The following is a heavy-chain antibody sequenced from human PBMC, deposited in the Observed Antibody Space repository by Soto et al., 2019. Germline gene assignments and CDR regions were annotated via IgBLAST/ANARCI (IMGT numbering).Heavy chain of an antibody. D-gene: IGHD1-26*01. J-gene: IGHJ4*01. Sequence: PSETLSLTCAVYGVPFSGYYWSWIRQSPGKGLEWIGEINHSGNTNYNPSLKSRVTMLVDTSKNQFSLSLSSVTAADTAVYYCANLIVFHSSYYHDEWGHGNLVTVYS. V-gene: IGHV4-34*01. CDR2: INHSGNT. CDR3: ANLIVFHSSYYHDE. CDR1: GVPFSGYY.